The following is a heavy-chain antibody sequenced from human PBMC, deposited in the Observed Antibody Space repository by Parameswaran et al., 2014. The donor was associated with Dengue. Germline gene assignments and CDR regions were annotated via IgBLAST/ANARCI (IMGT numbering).Heavy chain of an antibody. J-gene: IGHJ5*02. D-gene: IGHD3-10*01. CDR2: INPNSGGT. V-gene: IGHV1-2*02. Sequence: WVRQAPGQGLEWMGWINPNSGGTNYAQKFQGRVTMTRDTSISTAYMELSRLRSDDTAVYYCARDELLWFGEPSCRFDPWGQGTLVTVSS. CDR3: ARDELLWFGEPSCRFDP.